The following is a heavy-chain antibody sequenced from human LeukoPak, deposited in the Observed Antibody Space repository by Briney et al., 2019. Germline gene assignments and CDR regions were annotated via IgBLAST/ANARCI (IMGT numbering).Heavy chain of an antibody. CDR2: INPNSGGT. CDR3: ARDRAAVAGYVDY. CDR1: GYTFTGYY. Sequence: ASVKVSCKASGYTFTGYYMHWVRQAPGQGLEWMGWINPNSGGTNYAQKLQGRVTMTTDTSTSTAYMELRSLRSDDTAVYYCARDRAAVAGYVDYWGQGTLVTVSS. D-gene: IGHD6-19*01. V-gene: IGHV1-2*02. J-gene: IGHJ4*02.